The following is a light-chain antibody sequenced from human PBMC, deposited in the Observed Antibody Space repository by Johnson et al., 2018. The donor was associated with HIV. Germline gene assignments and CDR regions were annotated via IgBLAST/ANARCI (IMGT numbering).Light chain of an antibody. CDR3: GTWDSSLSAGV. J-gene: IGLJ1*01. Sequence: QPVLTQPPSVSAAPGQKVTISCSGSSSNIGNNYVSWYQQLPGRAPKLLIYDNNKRPSGIPDRFSGSKSGTSATLGITGLQTGDEADYYCGTWDSSLSAGVFGTGTWFTVL. CDR2: DNN. V-gene: IGLV1-51*01. CDR1: SSNIGNNY.